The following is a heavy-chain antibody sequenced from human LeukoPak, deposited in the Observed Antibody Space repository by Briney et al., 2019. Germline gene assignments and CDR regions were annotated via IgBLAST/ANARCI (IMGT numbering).Heavy chain of an antibody. CDR1: GFIFSDHY. Sequence: GGSLRLSCAASGFIFSDHYIDWVRQAPGEGLEWVGRSRNKANSYTTEYAASVKGRFTISRDDSKNSLYLQMNSLKTEDTAVYYCAPGGDYCSSSSCPSWGQGTIVTVSS. CDR3: APGGDYCSSSSCPS. J-gene: IGHJ3*01. CDR2: SRNKANSYTT. V-gene: IGHV3-72*01. D-gene: IGHD2-2*01.